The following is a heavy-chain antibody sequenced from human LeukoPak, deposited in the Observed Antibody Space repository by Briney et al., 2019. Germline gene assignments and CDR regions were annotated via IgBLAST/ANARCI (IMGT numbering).Heavy chain of an antibody. CDR3: ARDRGYNPVDY. D-gene: IGHD5-24*01. Sequence: ASVKVSCKXSGYTFTGYYMHWVRQSPGQGLEWMGWINPNSGGTNYAQKFQGRVTMTRDTSISTAYMELSRLRSDDTAVYYCARDRGYNPVDYWGQGTLVTVSS. CDR2: INPNSGGT. CDR1: GYTFTGYY. V-gene: IGHV1-2*02. J-gene: IGHJ4*02.